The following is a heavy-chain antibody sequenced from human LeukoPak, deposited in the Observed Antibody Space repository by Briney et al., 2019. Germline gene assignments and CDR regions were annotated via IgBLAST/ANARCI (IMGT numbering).Heavy chain of an antibody. V-gene: IGHV1-69*05. CDR2: IIPIFGTA. CDR1: GGTFSSYA. J-gene: IGHJ6*03. Sequence: ASVKVSCKASGGTFSSYAISWVRQAPGQGLEWMGGIIPIFGTANYAQKFQGRVTITTDESTSTAYMELSSLRSEDTAVYYCARAVVVPAHYYYYMDVWGKGTTVTVSS. D-gene: IGHD2-2*01. CDR3: ARAVVVPAHYYYYMDV.